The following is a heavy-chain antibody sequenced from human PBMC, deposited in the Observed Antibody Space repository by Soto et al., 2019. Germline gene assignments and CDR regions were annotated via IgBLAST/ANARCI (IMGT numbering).Heavy chain of an antibody. Sequence: SVKVSCKESGGTFSSYAIAWVRQAPGQGLEWMGGIIPIFGIPNYAQKFQGRVAITADESTNTAYMELSSLRSDDTAVYYCAKAAPTRFKWNDLGNWFDPWGQGTLVTVSS. V-gene: IGHV1-69*13. J-gene: IGHJ5*02. D-gene: IGHD1-1*01. CDR1: GGTFSSYA. CDR2: IIPIFGIP. CDR3: AKAAPTRFKWNDLGNWFDP.